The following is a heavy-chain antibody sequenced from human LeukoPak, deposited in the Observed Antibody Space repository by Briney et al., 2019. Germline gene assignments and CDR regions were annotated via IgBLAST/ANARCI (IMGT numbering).Heavy chain of an antibody. D-gene: IGHD3-10*01. CDR1: GGYISSYY. CDR3: ARGGYYGSGNDFRFDP. CDR2: IHYTGST. J-gene: IGHJ5*02. Sequence: SETLSLTCTVSGGYISSYYWSWIRQPPGKGLEWIGYIHYTGSTNYNPSLKSRGTISVETSKNQFSLKLKSVTAADTAVYYCARGGYYGSGNDFRFDPWGQGTLVTVSS. V-gene: IGHV4-59*01.